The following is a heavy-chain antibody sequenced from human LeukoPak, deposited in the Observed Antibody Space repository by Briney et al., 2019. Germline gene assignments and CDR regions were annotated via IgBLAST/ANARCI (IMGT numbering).Heavy chain of an antibody. D-gene: IGHD3-22*01. CDR2: ISSSGSTI. J-gene: IGHJ4*02. CDR1: GFTFSDYY. CDR3: ASSTYYYDSSGSN. Sequence: GGSLRLSCAASGFTFSDYYMSWIRQAPGKGLEWVSYISSSGSTIYYAYSVKGRFTISRDNAKNSLYLQMNSLRAEDTAVYYCASSTYYYDSSGSNWGQGTLVTVSS. V-gene: IGHV3-11*01.